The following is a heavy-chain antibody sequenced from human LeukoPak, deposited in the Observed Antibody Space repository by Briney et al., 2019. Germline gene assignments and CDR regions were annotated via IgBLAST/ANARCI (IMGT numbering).Heavy chain of an antibody. Sequence: GGSLRLSCAASGFTFSSYAMSWVRQAPGKGLEWVSAISGSGGSTYYADSVKGRFTISRDNSKNTLYLQMNSLRAEDTAVHYCAKDDIVVVPAALDYWGQGTLVPVSS. J-gene: IGHJ4*02. CDR3: AKDDIVVVPAALDY. V-gene: IGHV3-23*01. CDR1: GFTFSSYA. CDR2: ISGSGGST. D-gene: IGHD2-2*01.